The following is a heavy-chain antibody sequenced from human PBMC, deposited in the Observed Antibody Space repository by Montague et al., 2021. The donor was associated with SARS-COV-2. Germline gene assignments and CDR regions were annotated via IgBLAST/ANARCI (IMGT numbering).Heavy chain of an antibody. J-gene: IGHJ2*01. CDR1: GGSTSSYY. V-gene: IGHV4-59*01. CDR2: IYYSGST. CDR3: ARTIVVVSAASWYFDL. D-gene: IGHD2-2*01. Sequence: SETLSLTCTVSGGSTSSYYWSWIRQPLGKGLEWIGCIYYSGSTNYNPSLKSRVTISVDTSKAQFSLKLNSVTAADTAVYYCARTIVVVSAASWYFDLWGRGTLVTVSS.